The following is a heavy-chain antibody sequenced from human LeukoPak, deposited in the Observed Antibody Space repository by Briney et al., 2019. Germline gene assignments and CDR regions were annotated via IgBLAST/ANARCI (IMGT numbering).Heavy chain of an antibody. CDR2: IYYSGST. D-gene: IGHD3-10*02. CDR1: GGSISSYY. CDR3: ARSDYQCSGSYYNPFDY. V-gene: IGHV4-59*01. J-gene: IGHJ4*02. Sequence: SETLSLTCTVSGGSISSYYWSWIRQPPGKGLEWIGYIYYSGSTNYNPSLKSRVTISVDTSKNQFSLKLSSVTAADTAVYYCARSDYQCSGSYYNPFDYWGQGTLVTVSS.